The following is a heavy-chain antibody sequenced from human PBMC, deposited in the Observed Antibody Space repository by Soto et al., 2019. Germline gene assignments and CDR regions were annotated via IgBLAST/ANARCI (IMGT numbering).Heavy chain of an antibody. CDR3: ARTTAVPNTLRSRYFFDY. D-gene: IGHD4-17*01. CDR2: IFSSGTT. CDR1: GDSISSGNKY. J-gene: IGHJ4*02. V-gene: IGHV4-30-4*02. Sequence: SETLSLTCTVSGDSISSGNKYWSWIRQAPGKGLEWIGYIFSSGTTYYNPSLKSRVTISVDLSKNQFSLRLSSVTTADTALYYCARTTAVPNTLRSRYFFDYWGQGTLVTVSS.